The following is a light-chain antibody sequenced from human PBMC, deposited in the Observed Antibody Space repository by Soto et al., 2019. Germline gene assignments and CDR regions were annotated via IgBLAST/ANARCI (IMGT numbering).Light chain of an antibody. CDR3: QQGFSYPWT. Sequence: DIQMTQSPSSLSASVGDRVTITCRASQTISTFLNWYQKRPGKAPRLLIYGASTLQSGVPSRFNGSGSGTEFTLTIGSLQLEDFAIYSCQQGFSYPWTFGQGTKVEIK. V-gene: IGKV1-39*01. CDR1: QTISTF. J-gene: IGKJ1*01. CDR2: GAS.